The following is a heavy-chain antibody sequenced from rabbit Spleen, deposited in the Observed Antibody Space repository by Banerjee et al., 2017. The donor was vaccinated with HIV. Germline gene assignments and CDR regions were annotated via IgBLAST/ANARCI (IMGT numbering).Heavy chain of an antibody. D-gene: IGHD8-1*01. Sequence: QSLEESGGGLVKPGASLTLTCKASGFSFNSGYDMCWVRQAPGKGLEWIACIYAGISGNTYSAIWAKGRFTISKTSSTTVTLQMTRLTAADTATYFCARDTGTSFSTYGMDLWGQGTLVTVS. J-gene: IGHJ6*01. CDR3: ARDTGTSFSTYGMDL. CDR1: GFSFNSGYD. V-gene: IGHV1S40*01. CDR2: IYAGISGNT.